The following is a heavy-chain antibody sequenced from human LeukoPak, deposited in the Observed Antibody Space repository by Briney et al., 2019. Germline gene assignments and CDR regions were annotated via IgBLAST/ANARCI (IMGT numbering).Heavy chain of an antibody. D-gene: IGHD2-8*01. CDR1: GGSISSYY. CDR3: ARSMYANWEIYFDY. Sequence: SETLSLTCTVSGGSISSYYWSSIRQPPGKGLEWIGYIYYSGSTNYNPSLKSRVTISVDTSKNQFSLKLSSVTAADTAVYYCARSMYANWEIYFDYWGQGTLVTVSS. J-gene: IGHJ4*02. V-gene: IGHV4-59*12. CDR2: IYYSGST.